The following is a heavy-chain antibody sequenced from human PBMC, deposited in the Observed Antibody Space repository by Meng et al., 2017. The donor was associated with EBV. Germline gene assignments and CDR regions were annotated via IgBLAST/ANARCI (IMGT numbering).Heavy chain of an antibody. D-gene: IGHD6-13*01. V-gene: IGHV4-39*07. Sequence: LKREVGGPGLVKPLETLSPPCTFFGGSISSSSYYWGWIRHPPGKGLEWIGSIYYSGSTYYNPSLKSRVTISVDTSKNQFSLKLSSVTAADTAVYYCASQLAAAGSGVDYWGQGTLVTVSS. CDR2: IYYSGST. CDR1: GGSISSSSYY. J-gene: IGHJ4*02. CDR3: ASQLAAAGSGVDY.